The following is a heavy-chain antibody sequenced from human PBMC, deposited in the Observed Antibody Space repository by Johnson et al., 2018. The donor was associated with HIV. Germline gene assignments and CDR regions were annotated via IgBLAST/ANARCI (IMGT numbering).Heavy chain of an antibody. D-gene: IGHD3-22*01. Sequence: VLLVESGGGLVQPGGSLRLSCAVSGFTVNGNYMSWVRQAPGKGLEWVSVIYSGDTTYYADSVKGRFTISRDNAKNSLYLQMNSLRAEDTAVYYCARPVVADYRVSFDIWGQGTMVTVSS. J-gene: IGHJ3*02. CDR2: IYSGDTT. CDR3: ARPVVADYRVSFDI. CDR1: GFTVNGNY. V-gene: IGHV3-66*01.